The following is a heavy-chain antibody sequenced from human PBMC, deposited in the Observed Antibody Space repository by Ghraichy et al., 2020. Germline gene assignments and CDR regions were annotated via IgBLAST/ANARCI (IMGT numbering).Heavy chain of an antibody. CDR1: GFTFSSYG. J-gene: IGHJ4*02. D-gene: IGHD2-15*01. CDR2: IWYDGSNK. V-gene: IGHV3-33*01. Sequence: SCAASGFTFSSYGMHWVRQAPGKGLEWVAVIWYDGSNKYYADSVKGRFTISRDNSKNTLYLQMNSLRAEDTAVYYCASQGVAATPPYWGQGTLVTVSS. CDR3: ASQGVAATPPY.